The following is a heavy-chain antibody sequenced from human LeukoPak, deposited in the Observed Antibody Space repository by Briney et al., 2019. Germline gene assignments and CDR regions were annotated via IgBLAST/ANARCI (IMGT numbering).Heavy chain of an antibody. V-gene: IGHV4-34*01. D-gene: IGHD1-1*01. Sequence: PSETLSLTCAVYGGSFSGYYWSWIRRPPGKGLEWIGEINHSGSTNYNPSLKSRVTISVDTSKSQFSLKLSSVTAADTAVYYCARDSRTTTAFDIWGQGTMVTVSS. CDR2: INHSGST. CDR1: GGSFSGYY. CDR3: ARDSRTTTAFDI. J-gene: IGHJ3*02.